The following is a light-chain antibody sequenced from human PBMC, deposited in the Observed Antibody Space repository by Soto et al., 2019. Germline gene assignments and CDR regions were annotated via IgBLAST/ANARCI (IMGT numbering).Light chain of an antibody. CDR1: QYVDTY. CDR3: QQSYRTPRS. CDR2: GAS. Sequence: DIQMTQSPSSLSESVGDRVTITCRASQYVDTYLNWYQQKPGKAPKLLIYGASSLQSGFPSRFSGIGSGTDFTLTISSLQPEDSATYYSQQSYRTPRSFGQGTKVEVK. V-gene: IGKV1-39*01. J-gene: IGKJ1*01.